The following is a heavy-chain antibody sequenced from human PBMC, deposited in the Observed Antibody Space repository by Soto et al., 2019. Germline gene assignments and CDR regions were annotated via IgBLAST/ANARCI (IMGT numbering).Heavy chain of an antibody. D-gene: IGHD3-22*01. CDR3: AVPPQNYYDSSGYSGRYYYGIDV. J-gene: IGHJ6*02. V-gene: IGHV1-2*02. Sequence: ASVKVSCKASGYTFTGYYMHWVRQAPGQGLEWMGWINPNSGGTNYAQKFQGRVTMTRDTSISTAYMELSRLRSDDTAVYYCAVPPQNYYDSSGYSGRYYYGIDVWGQGTTVTV. CDR1: GYTFTGYY. CDR2: INPNSGGT.